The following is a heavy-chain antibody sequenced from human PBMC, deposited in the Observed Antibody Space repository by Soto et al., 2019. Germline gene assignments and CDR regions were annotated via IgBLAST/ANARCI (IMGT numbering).Heavy chain of an antibody. CDR3: ANYGMATTKSSSPYYGVY. CDR1: GFTFSSYA. J-gene: IGHJ4*02. V-gene: IGHV3-23*01. Sequence: GGSLRLSCAASGFTFSSYAMSWVRQAPGKGLEWVSSISGSGGGTYYADSVKGWFTFSRDNSKNTLYLQMNSLRAEDTAVHYYANYGMATTKSSSPYYGVYWGQGPLVTVSS. CDR2: ISGSGGGT. D-gene: IGHD1-26*01.